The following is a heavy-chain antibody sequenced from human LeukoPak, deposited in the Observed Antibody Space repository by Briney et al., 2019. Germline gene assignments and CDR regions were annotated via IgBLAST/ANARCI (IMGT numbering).Heavy chain of an antibody. Sequence: GASVKVSCKVSGYTLTELSMHWVRQAPGKGLEWMGGFDPEDGETIYAQKFQGRVTMTEDTSTDTAYMELSSLRSEDTAVYYCARVIAAAGRATWDPYYYYMDVWGKGTTVTVSS. D-gene: IGHD6-13*01. CDR2: FDPEDGET. J-gene: IGHJ6*03. CDR3: ARVIAAAGRATWDPYYYYMDV. V-gene: IGHV1-24*01. CDR1: GYTLTELS.